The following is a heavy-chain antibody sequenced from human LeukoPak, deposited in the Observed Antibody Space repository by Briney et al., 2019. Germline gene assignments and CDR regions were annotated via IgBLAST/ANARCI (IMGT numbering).Heavy chain of an antibody. CDR2: IYHTGNS. CDR3: ARHPFSSPFDY. D-gene: IGHD2/OR15-2a*01. Sequence: SETLSLTCTVSGGSVSSDYWSWIRQPPAKGLEWIGYIYHTGNSDYNPSLKSRATISLDTSKNQFSLKLTSVTAADTAVYFCARHPFSSPFDYWGQGTLVTVSS. V-gene: IGHV4-59*08. CDR1: GGSVSSDY. J-gene: IGHJ4*02.